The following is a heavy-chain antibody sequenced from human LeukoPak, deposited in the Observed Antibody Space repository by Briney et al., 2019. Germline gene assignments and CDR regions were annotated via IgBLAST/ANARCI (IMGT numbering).Heavy chain of an antibody. CDR1: AFTFRSYA. D-gene: IGHD6-13*01. J-gene: IGHJ4*02. V-gene: IGHV3-30*18. CDR2: IASDGNDK. CDR3: AKDGAKPAAGYYFDY. Sequence: GGSLRLSCAASAFTFRSYAMHWLRQAPGKGLEWVAVIASDGNDKHLADSVKGRFTISRDNSRNTLYLQMNSLRTEDTAVYYCAKDGAKPAAGYYFDYWGQGTLVTVSS.